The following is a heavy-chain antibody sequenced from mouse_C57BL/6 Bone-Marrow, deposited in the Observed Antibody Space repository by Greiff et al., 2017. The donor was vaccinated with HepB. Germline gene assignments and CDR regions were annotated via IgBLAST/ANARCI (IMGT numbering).Heavy chain of an antibody. CDR1: GYTFTSYG. CDR2: IYPRSGNT. Sequence: VKVVESGAELARPGASVKLSCKASGYTFTSYGISWVKQRTGQGLEWIGEIYPRSGNTYYNEKFKGKATLTADKSSSTAYMELRSLTSEDSAVYFCARGYGSWGQGTTLTVSS. D-gene: IGHD1-1*01. J-gene: IGHJ2*01. V-gene: IGHV1-81*01. CDR3: ARGYGS.